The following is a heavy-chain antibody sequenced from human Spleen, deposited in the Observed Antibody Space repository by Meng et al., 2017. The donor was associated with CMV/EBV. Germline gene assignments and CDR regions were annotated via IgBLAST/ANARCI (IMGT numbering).Heavy chain of an antibody. CDR2: ISGSGGST. D-gene: IGHD2-2*02. J-gene: IGHJ4*02. CDR3: ARAFEDIVLVPAAIRVPYFDY. Sequence: LSLTCAASGFTFSSYAMSWVRQAPGKGLEWVSAISGSGGSTFYADSVKGRFTISRANSKNTLYLQMGSLRAEDTAVYYCARAFEDIVLVPAAIRVPYFDYWGQGTLVTVSS. V-gene: IGHV3-23*01. CDR1: GFTFSSYA.